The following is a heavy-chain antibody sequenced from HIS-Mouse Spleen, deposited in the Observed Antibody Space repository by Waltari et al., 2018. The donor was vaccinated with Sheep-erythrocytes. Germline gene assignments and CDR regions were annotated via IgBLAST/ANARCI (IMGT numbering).Heavy chain of an antibody. CDR2: IRSSSSYI. V-gene: IGHV3-21*01. D-gene: IGHD1-26*01. CDR3: ARVASGATFDY. CDR1: GFTFSSYS. J-gene: IGHJ4*02. Sequence: EVQLVESGGGLVKPGGSLRLSCAASGFTFSSYSMNWVRQAPGKDVGWVSSIRSSSSYIYYADSVKGRFTISRDNAKNSLYLQMNSLRAEDTAVYYCARVASGATFDYWGQGTLVTVSS.